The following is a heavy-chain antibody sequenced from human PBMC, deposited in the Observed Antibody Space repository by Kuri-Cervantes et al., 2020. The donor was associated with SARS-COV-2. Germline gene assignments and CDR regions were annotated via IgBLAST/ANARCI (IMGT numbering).Heavy chain of an antibody. J-gene: IGHJ5*02. V-gene: IGHV3-53*01. CDR3: TTDKGYSGSYFDWFDP. D-gene: IGHD1-26*01. Sequence: GGSLRLSCAASGFTFSSYAMSWVRQAPGKGLEWVSVIYSGGSTYYADSVKGRFTISRDNSKNTLYLQMNSLRAEDTAVYYCTTDKGYSGSYFDWFDPWGQGTLVTVSS. CDR2: IYSGGST. CDR1: GFTFSSYA.